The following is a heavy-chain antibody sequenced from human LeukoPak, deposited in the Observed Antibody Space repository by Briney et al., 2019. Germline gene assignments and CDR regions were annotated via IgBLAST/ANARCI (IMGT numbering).Heavy chain of an antibody. D-gene: IGHD3-10*01. CDR3: ARGSGITMVRGVLDELIYYGMDV. CDR2: ITPIFGIA. Sequence: GSSVKASCKASGGTFSSYAISWVRQAPGQGLEWMGRITPIFGIANYAQKFQGRVTITADKSTSTAYMELSSLRSEDTAVYYRARGSGITMVRGVLDELIYYGMDVWGQGTTVTVSS. J-gene: IGHJ6*02. CDR1: GGTFSSYA. V-gene: IGHV1-69*04.